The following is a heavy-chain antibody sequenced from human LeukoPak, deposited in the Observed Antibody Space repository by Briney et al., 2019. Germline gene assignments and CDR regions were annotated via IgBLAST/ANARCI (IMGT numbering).Heavy chain of an antibody. CDR3: VSTIQRWASFWKLNWFDH. D-gene: IGHD3-3*01. Sequence: SETLSLTCAVSGGSFRGYYWGWIRQPPGKGLGWIGEINHSGSSNDNPYLKRRVNISVDMSKNQFSLKLSSVTAADTAVYYCVSTIQRWASFWKLNWFDHWGQGTLVTVSS. CDR2: INHSGSS. J-gene: IGHJ5*02. V-gene: IGHV4-34*01. CDR1: GGSFRGYY.